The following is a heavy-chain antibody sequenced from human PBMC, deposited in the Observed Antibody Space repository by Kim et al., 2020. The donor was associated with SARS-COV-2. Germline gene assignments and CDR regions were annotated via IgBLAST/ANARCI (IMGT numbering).Heavy chain of an antibody. Sequence: GGSLRLSCAASGFTFSSYSMNWVRQAPGKGLEWVSYISSSSSTIYYADSVKGRFTISRDNAKNSLYLQMNSLRDEDTAVYYCARDVIAVAGNSGDYWGQGALVSVSS. D-gene: IGHD6-19*01. CDR1: GFTFSSYS. J-gene: IGHJ4*02. V-gene: IGHV3-48*02. CDR3: ARDVIAVAGNSGDY. CDR2: ISSSSSTI.